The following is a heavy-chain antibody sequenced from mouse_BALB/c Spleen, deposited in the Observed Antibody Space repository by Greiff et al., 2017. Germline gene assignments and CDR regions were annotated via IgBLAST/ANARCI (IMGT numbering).Heavy chain of an antibody. CDR2: ISSGGSYT. Sequence: EVQVVEFGGDLVKPGGSLKLSCAASGFTFSSYGMSWVRQTPDKRLEWVATISSGGSYTYYPDSGKGRFTISRDNAKNTLYLQMSSLKSEDTAMYYCARQKDGNHFDYWGQGTTLTVSS. V-gene: IGHV5-6*01. CDR3: ARQKDGNHFDY. J-gene: IGHJ2*01. D-gene: IGHD2-1*01. CDR1: GFTFSSYG.